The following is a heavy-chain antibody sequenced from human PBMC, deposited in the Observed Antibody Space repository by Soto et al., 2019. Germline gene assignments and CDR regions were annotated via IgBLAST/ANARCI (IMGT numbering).Heavy chain of an antibody. Sequence: PSETLSLTCAVYCGSFSGYYWSWIRQPPGKGLEWIGEINHSGSTNYNPSLKSRVTMSVDTSKNQFSLKLNSVTAADTAVYYCARDLWGYCGTDCYPLDVWGQGTTVTVSS. CDR2: INHSGST. V-gene: IGHV4-34*01. D-gene: IGHD2-21*02. J-gene: IGHJ6*02. CDR3: ARDLWGYCGTDCYPLDV. CDR1: CGSFSGYY.